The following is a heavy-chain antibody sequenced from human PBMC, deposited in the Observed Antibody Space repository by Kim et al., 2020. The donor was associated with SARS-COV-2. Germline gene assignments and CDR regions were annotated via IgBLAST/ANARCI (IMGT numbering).Heavy chain of an antibody. Sequence: GGSLRLSCAASGFTFSSYEMDWVRQAPGKGLEWISYIHPRGTTYYAGSVKGRFTISRDNAKNSLYLQMDNLRADDTAVYYCTHEYEEEALYTSGYDAFMIWGHGTMVTVSP. CDR1: GFTFSSYE. D-gene: IGHD3-22*01. J-gene: IGHJ3*02. CDR3: THEYEEEALYTSGYDAFMI. CDR2: IHPRGTT. V-gene: IGHV3-48*03.